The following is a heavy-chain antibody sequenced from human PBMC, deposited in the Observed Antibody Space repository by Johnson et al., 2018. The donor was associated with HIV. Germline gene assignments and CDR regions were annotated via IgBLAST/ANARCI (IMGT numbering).Heavy chain of an antibody. CDR3: AKDGLWMAFDI. J-gene: IGHJ3*02. CDR2: IYSGGST. Sequence: VQLVESGGGVLRPGASLRLSCEGFGFIFDDYGLNWVRQGPGKGLEWVSVIYSGGSTYYADSVKGRFTISRDNSKNTLYLQMNSLRAEDTAVYYCAKDGLWMAFDIWGQGTMVTVSS. D-gene: IGHD3-3*01. V-gene: IGHV3-23*03. CDR1: GFIFDDYG.